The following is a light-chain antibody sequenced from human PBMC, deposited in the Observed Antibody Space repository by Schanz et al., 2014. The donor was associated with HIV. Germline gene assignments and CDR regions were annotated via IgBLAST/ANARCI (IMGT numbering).Light chain of an antibody. CDR2: AAS. CDR3: LQDYNYSWA. CDR1: QDIGND. Sequence: AIQMTQSPSSLSASVGDRVTLTCRASQDIGNDLGWYQQKPGKAPQLLIYAASVLQEGVPARFSGSGSGTDFTLTITNLQPEDVASYYCLQDYNYSWAFGPGTKVEIK. J-gene: IGKJ1*01. V-gene: IGKV1-6*01.